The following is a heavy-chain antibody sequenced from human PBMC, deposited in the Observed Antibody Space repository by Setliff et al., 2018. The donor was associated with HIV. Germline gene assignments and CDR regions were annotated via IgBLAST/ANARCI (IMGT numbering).Heavy chain of an antibody. CDR2: INPSSGST. D-gene: IGHD3-22*01. V-gene: IGHV1-46*01. J-gene: IGHJ6*02. CDR3: ARDLYYYDSSGYYPGNYYGMDV. CDR1: GYTFTSYY. Sequence: ASVKVSCKASGYTFTSYYMHWVRQAPGQGLEWMGIINPSSGSTTYAQKFQGRVTMTRDTSTSTAYMELSSLRSEDTAVYYCARDLYYYDSSGYYPGNYYGMDVWGQGTTVTVSS.